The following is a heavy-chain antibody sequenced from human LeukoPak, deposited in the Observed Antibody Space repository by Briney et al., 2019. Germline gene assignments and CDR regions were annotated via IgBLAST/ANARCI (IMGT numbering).Heavy chain of an antibody. D-gene: IGHD2-2*01. Sequence: SSETLSLTCTVSGGSISSADYYWSWIRQPPGKGLEWIGYIYYSGSTYYNPSLKSRVTISVDTSKNQFSLKLSSVTAADTAVYYCARVGLDCSSTSCYPNWFDPWGQGTLVTVSS. CDR1: GGSISSADYY. CDR2: IYYSGST. J-gene: IGHJ5*02. V-gene: IGHV4-30-4*08. CDR3: ARVGLDCSSTSCYPNWFDP.